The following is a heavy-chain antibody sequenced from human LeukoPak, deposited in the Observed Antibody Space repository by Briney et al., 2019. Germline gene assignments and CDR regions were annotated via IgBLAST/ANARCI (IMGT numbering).Heavy chain of an antibody. V-gene: IGHV3-7*01. J-gene: IGHJ4*02. Sequence: SXXXXXXXWMSWVRQAPGKGLEWVASIKQDGSEKYYVDSVKGRFTISRDXXKNSLYLQMNSLRAEETAVYYCXXXXXXTFGGVIGIDYWGQGTLVTVSS. CDR3: XXXXXXTFGGVIGIDY. CDR2: IKQDGSEK. D-gene: IGHD3-16*02. CDR1: XXXXXXXW.